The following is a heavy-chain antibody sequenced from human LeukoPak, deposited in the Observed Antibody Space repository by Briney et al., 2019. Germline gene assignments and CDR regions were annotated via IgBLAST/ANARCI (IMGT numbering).Heavy chain of an antibody. CDR2: ISYDGSNK. Sequence: PGRSLRLSCAASGFTFSSYGMHWVRQAPGKGLEWVAVISYDGSNKYYADSVKGRFTISRDNSKNTLYLQMNSLRAEDTAVYYCARRVVVPAAIDYWGQGTLVTVSS. J-gene: IGHJ4*02. CDR3: ARRVVVPAAIDY. CDR1: GFTFSSYG. V-gene: IGHV3-30*03. D-gene: IGHD2-2*01.